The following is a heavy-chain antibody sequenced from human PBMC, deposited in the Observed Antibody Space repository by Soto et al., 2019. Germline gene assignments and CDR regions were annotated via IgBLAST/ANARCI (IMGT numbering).Heavy chain of an antibody. Sequence: SDTLSLTCTVSGGSISSYYWSWIRQPPGQGLEWIGYIYYSGSTNYNPSLKSRVTISVDTSKNQFSLKLSSGTAADTAVYYCARGYSSSWYVVMGYNWFDPWGQGTLVTVSS. V-gene: IGHV4-59*01. CDR2: IYYSGST. J-gene: IGHJ5*02. CDR3: ARGYSSSWYVVMGYNWFDP. CDR1: GGSISSYY. D-gene: IGHD6-13*01.